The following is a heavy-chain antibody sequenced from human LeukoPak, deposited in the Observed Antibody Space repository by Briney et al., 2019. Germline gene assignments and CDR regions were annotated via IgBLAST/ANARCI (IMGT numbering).Heavy chain of an antibody. V-gene: IGHV4-61*01. CDR2: IYYTGSI. D-gene: IGHD6-13*01. CDR1: GGSDSSSTYY. Sequence: PSETLSLTCTVSGGSDSSSTYYWSWIRQPPGKGLEWIGYIYYTGSINYNPSLKSRVTISVDTSKNQFSLKLSSVTAADTAVYYCAGNSSSWYVLEYWGQGTLVTVSS. CDR3: AGNSSSWYVLEY. J-gene: IGHJ4*02.